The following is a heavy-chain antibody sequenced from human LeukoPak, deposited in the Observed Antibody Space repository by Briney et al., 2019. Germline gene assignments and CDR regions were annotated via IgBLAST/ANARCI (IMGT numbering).Heavy chain of an antibody. CDR1: GFTFSSYA. CDR3: AKYGSGSYYNGLY. D-gene: IGHD3-10*01. V-gene: IGHV3-23*01. Sequence: GGSLRLSCAGSGFTFSSYAMTWVRQAPGKGLQWVSTISVSGENTYYADSVKGRFTISRDISKSTLYLQMNSLRDEDTAVYYCAKYGSGSYYNGLYWGQGTLVTVSS. CDR2: ISVSGENT. J-gene: IGHJ4*02.